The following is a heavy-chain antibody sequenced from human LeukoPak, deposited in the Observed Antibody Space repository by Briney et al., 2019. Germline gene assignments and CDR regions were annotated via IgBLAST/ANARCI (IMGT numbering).Heavy chain of an antibody. V-gene: IGHV4-59*01. CDR3: ARAYSSSWYRRSYYYYMDV. CDR1: GGSISSYY. D-gene: IGHD6-13*01. CDR2: IYYSGST. J-gene: IGHJ6*03. Sequence: SETLSLTCTVSGGSISSYYWSWIRQPPGKGLEWIGYIYYSGSTNYNPSLKSRVTISVDTSKNQFSLKLSSVTAADTAVYYCARAYSSSWYRRSYYYYMDVWGKGTTVTVSS.